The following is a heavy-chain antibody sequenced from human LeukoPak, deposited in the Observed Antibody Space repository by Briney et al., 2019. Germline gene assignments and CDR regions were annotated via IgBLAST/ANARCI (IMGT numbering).Heavy chain of an antibody. D-gene: IGHD4-17*01. CDR3: ARDLVTVTKGFDI. Sequence: SETLSLTCAVSDDSFSSHYWTWIRQPPGKGLEWIGYISYIGSTNYNPSLKSRVTISVDTSKNQFSLKLSSVTAADTAVYYRARDLVTVTKGFDIWGQGTMVSVSS. CDR1: DDSFSSHY. CDR2: ISYIGST. J-gene: IGHJ3*02. V-gene: IGHV4-59*11.